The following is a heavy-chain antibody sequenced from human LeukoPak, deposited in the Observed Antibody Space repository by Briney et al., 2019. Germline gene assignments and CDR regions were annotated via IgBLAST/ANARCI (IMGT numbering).Heavy chain of an antibody. CDR1: GFTFSTYS. CDR3: ASGDYSDYAGPSGY. V-gene: IGHV3-21*01. Sequence: PGGSLRLSCAASGFTFSTYSMNWVRQAPGKGLEWVSAISSSSSYIYYADSVKGRFTISRDNAKNSLYLQMNSLRADDTAVYYCASGDYSDYAGPSGYWGQGTLVTVSS. D-gene: IGHD4-11*01. CDR2: ISSSSSYI. J-gene: IGHJ4*02.